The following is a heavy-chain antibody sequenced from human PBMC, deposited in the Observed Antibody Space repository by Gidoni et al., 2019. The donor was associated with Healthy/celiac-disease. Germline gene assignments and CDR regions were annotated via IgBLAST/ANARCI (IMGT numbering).Heavy chain of an antibody. D-gene: IGHD2-2*01. CDR3: TRDTLEYCSSTSCYSSSRDWFEP. Sequence: EVQLVESGGGLVKPGRSLRLSCTASVFTLGDSAMSWFRQAPGKGLEWVGFIRSKAYGGTTEYAASVKGRFTISRDDSKSIAYLQMNSLKTEDTAVYYCTRDTLEYCSSTSCYSSSRDWFEPWGQGTLVTVSS. V-gene: IGHV3-49*05. CDR2: IRSKAYGGTT. CDR1: VFTLGDSA. J-gene: IGHJ5*02.